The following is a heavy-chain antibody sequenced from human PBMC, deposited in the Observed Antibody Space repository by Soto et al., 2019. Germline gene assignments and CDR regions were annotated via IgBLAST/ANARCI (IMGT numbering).Heavy chain of an antibody. CDR2: ISAYNGNT. Sequence: QVQLVQSGAEVKKPGASVTVSCKASGYTFNRYGISWVRQAPGQGLEWMGWISAYNGNTNSAQNLQGRVAMTTDTATDTAYMELRSLRSDDTAVYYCAREGYYGSGSADYWGQGTLVTVSS. V-gene: IGHV1-18*01. CDR3: AREGYYGSGSADY. CDR1: GYTFNRYG. D-gene: IGHD3-10*01. J-gene: IGHJ4*02.